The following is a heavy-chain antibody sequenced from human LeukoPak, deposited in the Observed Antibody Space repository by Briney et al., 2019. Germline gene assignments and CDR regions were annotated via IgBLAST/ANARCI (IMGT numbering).Heavy chain of an antibody. V-gene: IGHV3-23*01. D-gene: IGHD3-10*01. CDR1: GFTFTNHA. Sequence: GGSLRLSCAASGFTFTNHAMSWVRQAPGKGLEWVSGMSGSGSSTYYADSVKGRFTISRDNSKNMLYLQMNSLRAEDTALYYCAKDLEAYYYADIVYWGQGTLVTVSS. CDR3: AKDLEAYYYADIVY. J-gene: IGHJ4*02. CDR2: MSGSGSST.